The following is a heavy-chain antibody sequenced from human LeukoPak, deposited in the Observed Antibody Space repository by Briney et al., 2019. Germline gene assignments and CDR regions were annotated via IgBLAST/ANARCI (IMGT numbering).Heavy chain of an antibody. J-gene: IGHJ6*02. CDR2: IYYSGST. Sequence: SETLSLTCTVSGGSISSYYWSWIRQPPGKGLEWIGYIYYSGSTNYNPSLKSRATISVDTSKNQFSLKLSSVAAADTAVYYCARDPGVVVAVKDYYYGMDVWGQGTTVTVSS. D-gene: IGHD2-15*01. CDR3: ARDPGVVVAVKDYYYGMDV. V-gene: IGHV4-59*01. CDR1: GGSISSYY.